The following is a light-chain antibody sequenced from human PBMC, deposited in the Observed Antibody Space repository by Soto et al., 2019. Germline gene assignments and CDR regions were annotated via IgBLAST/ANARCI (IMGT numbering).Light chain of an antibody. CDR2: DAS. CDR3: QRYGTSTT. CDR1: QSVSTY. Sequence: EIVLTQSPGTLSLSPGERATFSCRASQSVSTYLAWYQQKPGQAPRLLIYDASNRATGIPARFSGSGSGTDFTLTISRLEPEDFAVYYCQRYGTSTTFGQGTKVDIK. J-gene: IGKJ1*01. V-gene: IGKV3-20*01.